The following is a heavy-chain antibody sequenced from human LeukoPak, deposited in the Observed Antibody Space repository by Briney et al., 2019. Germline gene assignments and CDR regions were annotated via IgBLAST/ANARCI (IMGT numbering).Heavy chain of an antibody. Sequence: SVKVSCKASGGIFSSYVISWVRQAPGQGLEWMGGIIPMFGTANYAQKFQDRVTITADKSTSTDYMELSSLRSEDTAVYYCASLNYYDTSGYFDYWGQGTLVTVSS. CDR1: GGIFSSYV. J-gene: IGHJ4*02. D-gene: IGHD3-22*01. CDR3: ASLNYYDTSGYFDY. CDR2: IIPMFGTA. V-gene: IGHV1-69*06.